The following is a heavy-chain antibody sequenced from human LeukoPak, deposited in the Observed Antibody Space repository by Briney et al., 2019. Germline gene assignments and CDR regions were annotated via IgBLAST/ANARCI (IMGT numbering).Heavy chain of an antibody. CDR1: GFIVSSNY. D-gene: IGHD3-9*01. V-gene: IGHV3-53*01. Sequence: GGSLRLSCAASGFIVSSNYMSWVRQAPGKGLEWVSVIYSGGSTYYADSVKGRFTISRDNSKNTLYLQMNSLRAEDTAVYYCASVLTGYYDYFDYWGQGTLVTVSS. J-gene: IGHJ4*02. CDR2: IYSGGST. CDR3: ASVLTGYYDYFDY.